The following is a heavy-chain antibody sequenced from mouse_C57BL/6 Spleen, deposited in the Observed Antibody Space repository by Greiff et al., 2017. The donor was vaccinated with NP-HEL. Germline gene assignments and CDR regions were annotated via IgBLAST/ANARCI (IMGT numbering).Heavy chain of an antibody. Sequence: VQLQQSGPELVKPGASVKISCKASGYTFTDYYMNWVKQSHGKSLEWIGDINPNNGGTSYNQKFKGKATLTVDKSSSTAYMELRSLTSEDSAVYYCASHYAQGFAYWGQGTLVTVSA. CDR1: GYTFTDYY. J-gene: IGHJ3*01. CDR2: INPNNGGT. D-gene: IGHD1-1*02. CDR3: ASHYAQGFAY. V-gene: IGHV1-26*01.